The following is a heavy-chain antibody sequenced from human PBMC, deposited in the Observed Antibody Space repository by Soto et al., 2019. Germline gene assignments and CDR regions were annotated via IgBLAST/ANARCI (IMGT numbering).Heavy chain of an antibody. J-gene: IGHJ4*02. CDR3: ARDVYSSSSPPTHFDY. CDR1: GGSISSYY. D-gene: IGHD6-6*01. Sequence: QVQLQESGPGLVKPSETLSLTCTVSGGSISSYYWSWIRQPAGKGLEWIGRIYTSGSTNYNPSLKSRVTMSVDTSKNQFSLKLSSVTAADTAVYYCARDVYSSSSPPTHFDYWGQGSLVTVSS. CDR2: IYTSGST. V-gene: IGHV4-4*07.